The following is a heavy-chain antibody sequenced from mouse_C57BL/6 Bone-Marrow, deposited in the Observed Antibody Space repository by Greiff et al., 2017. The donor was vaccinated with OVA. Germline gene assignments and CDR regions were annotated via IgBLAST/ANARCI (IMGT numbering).Heavy chain of an antibody. CDR3: ARGYGNLYAMDY. CDR1: GYTFTSYG. D-gene: IGHD2-10*02. J-gene: IGHJ4*01. V-gene: IGHV1-81*01. CDR2: IYPRSGNT. Sequence: VQRVESGAELARPGASVKLSCKASGYTFTSYGISWVKQRTGQGLEWIGEIYPRSGNTYYNEKFKGKATLTADKSSSTAYMELRSLTSEDYAVYLCARGYGNLYAMDYWGQGTSVTVSS.